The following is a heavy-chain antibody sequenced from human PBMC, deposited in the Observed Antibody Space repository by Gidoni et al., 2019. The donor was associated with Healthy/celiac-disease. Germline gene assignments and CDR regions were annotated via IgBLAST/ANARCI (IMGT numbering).Heavy chain of an antibody. V-gene: IGHV1-46*01. Sequence: QVQLVQSGAEVKKPGASVKVSCKASGYTFTSYYMHWVRQAPGQGLEWMGIINPSGGSTSYAQKFQGRVTMTRDTSTSTVYMELSSLRSEDTAVYYCARATYYYDSSGYYPYYFDYWGQGTLVTVSS. CDR1: GYTFTSYY. CDR3: ARATYYYDSSGYYPYYFDY. D-gene: IGHD3-22*01. J-gene: IGHJ4*02. CDR2: INPSGGST.